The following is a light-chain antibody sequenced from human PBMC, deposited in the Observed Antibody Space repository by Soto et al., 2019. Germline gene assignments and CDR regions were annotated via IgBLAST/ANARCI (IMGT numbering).Light chain of an antibody. CDR2: EGS. CDR1: SSDVGSYNL. V-gene: IGLV2-23*01. J-gene: IGLJ1*01. Sequence: QPVLTQPASVSGSPGQSVTISCTGTSSDVGSYNLVSWYQQRPGKAPKLMIYEGSKRPSGVSNRFSGSKSGNTASLTISGLQAEDEADYYCCSYAGSSTWIFGTGTKLTVL. CDR3: CSYAGSSTWI.